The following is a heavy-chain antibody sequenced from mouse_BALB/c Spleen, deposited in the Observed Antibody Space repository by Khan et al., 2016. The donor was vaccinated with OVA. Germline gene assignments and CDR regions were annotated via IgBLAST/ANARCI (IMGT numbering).Heavy chain of an antibody. J-gene: IGHJ3*01. D-gene: IGHD2-4*01. CDR2: ISYSGNI. V-gene: IGHV3-2*02. Sequence: EVQLQESGPGLVKPSQSLSLTCTVTGYSITSEYTWTWIRQFPGNTLEWMGFISYSGNIRYNPSLKSRISITRDTSRNQFFLQLNSVTSDDTATYFGARKDYYDYDPFPYWGQGTLVTVSA. CDR3: ARKDYYDYDPFPY. CDR1: GYSITSEYT.